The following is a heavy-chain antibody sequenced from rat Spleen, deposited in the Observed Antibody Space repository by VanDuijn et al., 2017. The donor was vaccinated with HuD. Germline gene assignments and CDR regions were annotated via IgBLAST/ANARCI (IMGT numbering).Heavy chain of an antibody. Sequence: EVQLVESGGDLVQPGRSLKLSCAVSGFTFSNYGMAWVRKAPTKGLEWVATLSYDGITTYYRDSVKGRFTISSENAKSTLYLQMDSLRSEDTATYYCARRHYGYTDYFDYWGPGTMVTVSS. J-gene: IGHJ1*01. CDR3: ARRHYGYTDYFDY. CDR1: GFTFSNYG. D-gene: IGHD1-6*01. CDR2: LSYDGITT. V-gene: IGHV5-29*01.